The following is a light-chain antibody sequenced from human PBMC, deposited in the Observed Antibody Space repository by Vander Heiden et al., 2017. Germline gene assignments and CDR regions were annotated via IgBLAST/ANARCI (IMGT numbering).Light chain of an antibody. CDR1: QSVSSDS. V-gene: IGKV3-20*01. J-gene: IGKJ1*01. CDR3: QQYGSSPRT. CDR2: GAS. Sequence: TVLTQSPGTLSLSPGERATLSCRASQSVSSDSLAWYQQKPGQAPRLLIYGASSRATGIPDRFSGSGSGTDFTLTISRLEPEDFAVYYCQQYGSSPRTFGQGIKVEIK.